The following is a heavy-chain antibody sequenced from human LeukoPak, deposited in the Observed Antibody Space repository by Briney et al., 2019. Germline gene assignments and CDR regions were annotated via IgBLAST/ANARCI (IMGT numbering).Heavy chain of an antibody. CDR3: ARDEYYYGSGSRRGMDV. CDR1: GGSISSYY. Sequence: PSETLSLTCTVSGGSISSYYWSWLRQPAGKGLEWIGRIYTSGSNNYNPSLKRRVTISVDTSKNQFSLKLSSVTAADTAVYYCARDEYYYGSGSRRGMDVWGKGTTVTVSS. J-gene: IGHJ6*03. CDR2: IYTSGSN. V-gene: IGHV4-4*07. D-gene: IGHD3-10*01.